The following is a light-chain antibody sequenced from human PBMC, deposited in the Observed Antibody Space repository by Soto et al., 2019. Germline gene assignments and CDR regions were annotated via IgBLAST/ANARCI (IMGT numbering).Light chain of an antibody. CDR3: QQYRNWPRT. J-gene: IGKJ1*01. Sequence: EIVLTQSPGTLSLSPGERATLSCRASQSVTSNYLAWYQQKPGQAPRLLVYGASTKATDVPGRFSGRGSGTEFTLTINNLQSEDFAVYYCQQYRNWPRTFGQGTKVDIK. CDR1: QSVTSNY. CDR2: GAS. V-gene: IGKV3-15*01.